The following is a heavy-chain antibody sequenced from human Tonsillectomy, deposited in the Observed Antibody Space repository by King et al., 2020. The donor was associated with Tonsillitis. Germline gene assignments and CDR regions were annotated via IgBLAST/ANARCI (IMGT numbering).Heavy chain of an antibody. Sequence: VQLQESGPGLVKPSETLSLSCTVSGGFISTYYWSWIRRPPGTGLEWIGYISYSGSTDYNPSLQSRVTISVEASKSQFSLKLSAVTAADTAVYYCSRHVATYYDTSGNNAFDIWGQGTMVTVSS. D-gene: IGHD3-22*01. CDR2: ISYSGST. CDR3: SRHVATYYDTSGNNAFDI. CDR1: GGFISTYY. J-gene: IGHJ3*02. V-gene: IGHV4-59*08.